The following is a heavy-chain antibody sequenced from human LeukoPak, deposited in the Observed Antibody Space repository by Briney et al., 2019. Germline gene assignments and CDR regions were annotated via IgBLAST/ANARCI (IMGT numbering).Heavy chain of an antibody. CDR3: AREAGSGWYIWFDP. J-gene: IGHJ5*02. Sequence: GGSLRLSCAASGFTFSIYGMHWVRQAPGKGLEWVAVIWYDGNNKYYADSVKGRFTISRDNSKNTLYLQMNSLRAEDTAVYYCAREAGSGWYIWFDPWSQGTLVTVSS. CDR2: IWYDGNNK. D-gene: IGHD6-19*01. V-gene: IGHV3-33*01. CDR1: GFTFSIYG.